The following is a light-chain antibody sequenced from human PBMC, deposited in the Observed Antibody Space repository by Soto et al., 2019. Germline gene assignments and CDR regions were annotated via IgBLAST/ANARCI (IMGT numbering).Light chain of an antibody. Sequence: QSALSQPASVSGSPGQSITISCTGTSSDVGGFEYVSWYQHQPGKAPKLIIYDVTKRPSGVSNRFSGSKSGNTASLTISGIQAEDEGDYYCGSITRSSTSVFGTAINVTV. J-gene: IGLJ1*01. V-gene: IGLV2-14*01. CDR1: SSDVGGFEY. CDR3: GSITRSSTSV. CDR2: DVT.